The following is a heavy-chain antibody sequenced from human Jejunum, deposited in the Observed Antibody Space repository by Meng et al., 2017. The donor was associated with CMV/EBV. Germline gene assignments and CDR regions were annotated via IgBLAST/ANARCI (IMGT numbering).Heavy chain of an antibody. CDR2: IYSGGST. V-gene: IGHV4-4*07. CDR1: GDSTSNYY. D-gene: IGHD5/OR15-5a*01. J-gene: IGHJ6*02. Sequence: QVQLKGSGPGLVKPSETVSLMCTVSGDSTSNYYWNWIRQPAGKVLEWVGRIYSGGSTNYNPSLKGRVTMSVDTSKNQISLRLTSVTAADTAMYFCAKGQSTDLGYYYDIDVWGHGTLVTVSS. CDR3: AKGQSTDLGYYYDIDV.